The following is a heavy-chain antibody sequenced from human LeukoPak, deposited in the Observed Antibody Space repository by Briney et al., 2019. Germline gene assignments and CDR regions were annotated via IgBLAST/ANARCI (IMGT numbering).Heavy chain of an antibody. D-gene: IGHD6-13*01. Sequence: TGGSLRLSCTASGFTFTSYAMTWVRQAPGKGLEWVSGISGSGGHTYNADSVEGRFTISRDNSKNTVSLQLSSLRVEDTAVYYCAKDIRYSSSSFDYWGQGTLVTVSS. J-gene: IGHJ4*02. CDR1: GFTFTSYA. V-gene: IGHV3-23*01. CDR2: ISGSGGHT. CDR3: AKDIRYSSSSFDY.